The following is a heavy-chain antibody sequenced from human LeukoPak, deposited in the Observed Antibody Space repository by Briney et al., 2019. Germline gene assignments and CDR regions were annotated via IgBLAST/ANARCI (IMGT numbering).Heavy chain of an antibody. CDR1: GFTFSSYG. CDR3: AYEVTGAIDY. Sequence: PGGSLRLSCAASGFTFSSYGMHWVRQAPDKGLEWVAFIRYDGSNKYYADSVKGRFTISRDNSKNTLYLQMNSLRAEDTAVYYCAYEVTGAIDYWGQGTLVTVSS. CDR2: IRYDGSNK. J-gene: IGHJ4*02. D-gene: IGHD1-20*01. V-gene: IGHV3-30*02.